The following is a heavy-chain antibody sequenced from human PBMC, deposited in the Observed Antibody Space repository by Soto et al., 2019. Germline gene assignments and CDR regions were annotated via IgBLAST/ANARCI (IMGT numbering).Heavy chain of an antibody. J-gene: IGHJ6*02. CDR3: ARSQGSSTSLEIYYYYYYGMDV. Sequence: QVQLVQSGAEVKKPGSSVKVSCKASGGTFSSYAISWVRQAPGQGLEWMGGIIPISSTANYAQKFQGRVTITADESTITAYMELSSLRSEDTAVYYCARSQGSSTSLEIYYYYYYGMDVWGQGTTVTVSS. CDR1: GGTFSSYA. V-gene: IGHV1-69*01. CDR2: IIPISSTA. D-gene: IGHD2-2*01.